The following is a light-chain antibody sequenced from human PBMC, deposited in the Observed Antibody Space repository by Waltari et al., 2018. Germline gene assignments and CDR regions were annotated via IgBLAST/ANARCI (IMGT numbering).Light chain of an antibody. Sequence: EIVMTQSPATLSVSPGESATLSCRASQSVSSKLAWYQQKPGQAPRLLTYGASTRATVIPARFSGSGSGTDFTLTISSLQPEDFASYHCQQSYNTPLTFGGGTRVYIK. CDR2: GAS. CDR3: QQSYNTPLT. J-gene: IGKJ4*01. V-gene: IGKV3-15*01. CDR1: QSVSSK.